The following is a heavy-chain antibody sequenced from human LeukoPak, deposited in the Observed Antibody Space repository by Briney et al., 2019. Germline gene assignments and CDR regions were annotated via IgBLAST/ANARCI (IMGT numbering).Heavy chain of an antibody. CDR1: GGSFSGYY. J-gene: IGHJ4*02. V-gene: IGHV4-34*01. CDR2: INHSGYT. CDR3: ARAQGNGLIDF. D-gene: IGHD3/OR15-3a*01. Sequence: MASETLSLTCAVYGGSFSGYYWSWIRQPPGKGLEWIGEINHSGYTNYNPSLKSRVTISVDTSKNQFSLELSSVTAADTADYYCARAQGNGLIDFWGQGTLVTVSS.